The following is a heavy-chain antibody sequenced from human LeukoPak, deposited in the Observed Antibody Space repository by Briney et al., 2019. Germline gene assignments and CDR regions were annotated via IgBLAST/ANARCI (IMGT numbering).Heavy chain of an antibody. D-gene: IGHD6-19*01. CDR3: ARAVAGDDAFDI. Sequence: SETLSLTCTVSGGSINSYYWSWIRQPPGKGLEWIGYTHHTGTTNYNPSLKSRVSISLDTSKNQFSLKLRSVTAADTAVYYCARAVAGDDAFDIWGQGTMVTVSS. J-gene: IGHJ3*02. CDR2: THHTGTT. CDR1: GGSINSYY. V-gene: IGHV4-59*01.